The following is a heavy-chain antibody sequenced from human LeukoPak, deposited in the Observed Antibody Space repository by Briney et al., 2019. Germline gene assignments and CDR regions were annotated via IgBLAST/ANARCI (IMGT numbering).Heavy chain of an antibody. CDR2: ISANGGET. D-gene: IGHD3-3*01. V-gene: IGHV3-23*01. Sequence: GSPTLSCAASGFTFSIYAMNWVRQAPGKGLEWVSSISANGGETHYADSVKGRFTISRDNSKNTLYLQINNPRVEDTAVYYCAKRYYDFPLDYWGQGTLAFVSS. CDR1: GFTFSIYA. CDR3: AKRYYDFPLDY. J-gene: IGHJ4*02.